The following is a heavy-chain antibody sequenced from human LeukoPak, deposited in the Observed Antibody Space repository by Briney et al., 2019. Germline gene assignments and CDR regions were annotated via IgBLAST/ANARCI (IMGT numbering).Heavy chain of an antibody. CDR3: ARGPRGYSGYDSPFDY. J-gene: IGHJ4*02. CDR2: INPNSGDT. V-gene: IGHV1-2*02. Sequence: ASVKVSCKTSGYTFTGYYTHWVRQAPGQGLEWMGWINPNSGDTNYAQKFQGRVTMARDTSISTAYMELSRLRSDDTAVYYCARGPRGYSGYDSPFDYWGQGTLVTVSS. D-gene: IGHD5-12*01. CDR1: GYTFTGYY.